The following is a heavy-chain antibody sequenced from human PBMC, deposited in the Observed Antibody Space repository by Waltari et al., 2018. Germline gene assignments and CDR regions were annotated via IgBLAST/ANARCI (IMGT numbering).Heavy chain of an antibody. Sequence: QLVESGGGVVQTGQSLRLSCSPSGSPFSPCGMHWVRQAPGKGLEWVASISYDINDKYYADSVKGRFTISRDNYKNTLFLQMSSLRVEDTAVYYCAKDTLQWFGQFIKPVGFFDNCGQGTLVTVSS. J-gene: IGHJ4*02. V-gene: IGHV3-30*18. CDR1: GSPFSPCG. D-gene: IGHD3-10*01. CDR3: AKDTLQWFGQFIKPVGFFDN. CDR2: ISYDINDK.